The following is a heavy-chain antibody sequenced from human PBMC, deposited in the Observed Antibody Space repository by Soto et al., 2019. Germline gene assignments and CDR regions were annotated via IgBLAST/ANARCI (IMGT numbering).Heavy chain of an antibody. J-gene: IGHJ5*02. Sequence: SETLSLTCTVSGGSISSGDYYWSWIRQPPGKGLEWIGYIYYSGSTYYNPSLKSRVTISVDTSKNQFSLKLSSVTAADTAVYYCAREGYCSGGSCPYNCFDPWGQGTLVTVSS. CDR1: GGSISSGDYY. V-gene: IGHV4-30-4*01. D-gene: IGHD2-15*01. CDR3: AREGYCSGGSCPYNCFDP. CDR2: IYYSGST.